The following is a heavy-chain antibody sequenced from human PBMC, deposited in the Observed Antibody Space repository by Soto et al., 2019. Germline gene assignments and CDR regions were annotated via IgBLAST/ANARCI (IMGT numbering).Heavy chain of an antibody. CDR1: GGSFSGYY. Sequence: QVQLQQWGAGLLKPSETLSLTCAVYGGSFSGYYWSWIRQPPGKGLEWIGEINHSRSTNYNPSLKSRVTISVDTSKNQFSLKLSSVTAADTAVYYCARGGGSSFSYYFDYWGQGTLVTVSS. V-gene: IGHV4-34*01. CDR2: INHSRST. D-gene: IGHD6-6*01. CDR3: ARGGGSSFSYYFDY. J-gene: IGHJ4*02.